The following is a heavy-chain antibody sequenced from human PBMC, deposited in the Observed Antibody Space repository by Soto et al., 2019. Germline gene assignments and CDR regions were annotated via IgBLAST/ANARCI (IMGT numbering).Heavy chain of an antibody. V-gene: IGHV1-18*01. J-gene: IGHJ4*02. CDR2: VSAYNGDT. Sequence: QVQLVQSGAEVKKPGASVKVSCQASGYTFTTYDISWVRRAPGQGLEWMGWVSAYNGDTLYAQKFQGRVSMTTDTSTSTAYMELRSLRSDDTAVYYCARKNGGHFDYWGQGTLVTVSS. CDR3: ARKNGGHFDY. CDR1: GYTFTTYD. D-gene: IGHD2-8*01.